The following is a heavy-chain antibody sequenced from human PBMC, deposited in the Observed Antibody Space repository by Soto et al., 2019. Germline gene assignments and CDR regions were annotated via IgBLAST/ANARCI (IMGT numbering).Heavy chain of an antibody. CDR2: INDGNGNT. CDR3: ARKHCSSTSCYTGIDY. J-gene: IGHJ4*02. D-gene: IGHD2-2*02. Sequence: ASVKVSCKASGYTFTSYAMHWVRQAPGQRLEWMGWINDGNGNTKYSQKFQGRVTITRDTSASTAYMELSSLRSEDTAVYYCARKHCSSTSCYTGIDYWGQGTLVTVSS. V-gene: IGHV1-3*01. CDR1: GYTFTSYA.